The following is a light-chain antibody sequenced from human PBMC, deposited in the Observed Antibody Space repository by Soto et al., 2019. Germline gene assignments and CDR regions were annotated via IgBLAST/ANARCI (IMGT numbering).Light chain of an antibody. CDR2: AAS. J-gene: IGKJ5*01. CDR1: QGISSY. V-gene: IGKV1-9*01. Sequence: DIQLTQSPSFLSASVGDRVTITCRASQGISSYLAWYQQKPGKAPKLLIYAASSLQSGVPSRFSGGGSGTEFPLTISTLQPEDFGTYYCQQLNSYPRTFGQGTRLEIK. CDR3: QQLNSYPRT.